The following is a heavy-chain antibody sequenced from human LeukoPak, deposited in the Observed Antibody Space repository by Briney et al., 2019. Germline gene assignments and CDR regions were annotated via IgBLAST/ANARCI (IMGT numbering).Heavy chain of an antibody. D-gene: IGHD5-12*01. CDR2: IRSGGSPI. CDR3: ARARTDIVATMSFDY. Sequence: GGSLRLSCTASGFSFSSYSMNWVRQAPGKGLEWVSYIRSGGSPIYYADSVKGRFTISRDNAKNSLYLQMNSLRAEDTALYYCARARTDIVATMSFDYWGQGTLVTVSS. CDR1: GFSFSSYS. J-gene: IGHJ4*02. V-gene: IGHV3-48*04.